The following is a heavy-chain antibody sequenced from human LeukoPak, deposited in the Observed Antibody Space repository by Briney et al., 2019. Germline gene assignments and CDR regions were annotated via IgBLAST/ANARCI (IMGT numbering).Heavy chain of an antibody. CDR3: AKGIRSGYSSGWNAFDI. Sequence: GGSLRLSCAASGFTFSSYGMHWVRQAPGKGREWGAVIPYKGSNKYYADSVKGRFTISRDNSKNTLYLQMNRLRDEDTAAYYCAKGIRSGYSSGWNAFDIWGQGTMVTVSS. CDR1: GFTFSSYG. J-gene: IGHJ3*02. V-gene: IGHV3-30*18. CDR2: IPYKGSNK. D-gene: IGHD6-19*01.